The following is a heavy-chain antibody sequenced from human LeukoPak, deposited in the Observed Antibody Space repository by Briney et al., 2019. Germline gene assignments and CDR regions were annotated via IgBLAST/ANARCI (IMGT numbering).Heavy chain of an antibody. CDR2: IYYSGST. CDR1: GGSISSYY. D-gene: IGHD3-22*01. CDR3: ARHHPYYYDSSGSN. V-gene: IGHV4-59*08. J-gene: IGHJ4*02. Sequence: PSETLSLTCTVSGGSISSYYWSWIRQPPGKGLGWIGYIYYSGSTNYNPSLKSRVTISVDTSKNQFSLKLSSVTAADTAVYYCARHHPYYYDSSGSNWGQGTLVTVSS.